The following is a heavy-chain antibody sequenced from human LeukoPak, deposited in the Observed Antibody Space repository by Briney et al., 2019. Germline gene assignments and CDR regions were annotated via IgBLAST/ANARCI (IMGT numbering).Heavy chain of an antibody. J-gene: IGHJ4*02. V-gene: IGHV3-30-3*02. Sequence: PGGSLRLSCAASGFTFSSYAMHWVRQAPGKGLEWVAVISYDGSNKYYADSVKGRFTISRDNSKNTLYLQMNSLRAEDTAVYYCAKSIAAAGTWNYFDYWGQGTLVTISS. D-gene: IGHD6-13*01. CDR2: ISYDGSNK. CDR1: GFTFSSYA. CDR3: AKSIAAAGTWNYFDY.